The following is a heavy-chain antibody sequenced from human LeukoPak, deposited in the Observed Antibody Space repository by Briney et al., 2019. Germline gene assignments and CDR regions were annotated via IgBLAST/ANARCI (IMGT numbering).Heavy chain of an antibody. D-gene: IGHD5-12*01. CDR1: GVTLSSYA. Sequence: GGSLRLSCAASGVTLSSYAMSWVRQAPGKGLEWVSAISGSGGSTYYADSVKGRFTISRDNSKNTLYLQMNSLRAEDTAVYYCAKDTRGVATGSFDYWGQGTLVTVSS. V-gene: IGHV3-23*01. J-gene: IGHJ4*02. CDR2: ISGSGGST. CDR3: AKDTRGVATGSFDY.